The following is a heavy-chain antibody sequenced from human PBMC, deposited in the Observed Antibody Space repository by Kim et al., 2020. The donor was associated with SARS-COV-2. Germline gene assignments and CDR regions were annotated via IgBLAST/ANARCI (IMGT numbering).Heavy chain of an antibody. CDR2: IYYSGST. D-gene: IGHD2-2*02. V-gene: IGHV4-59*08. J-gene: IGHJ5*02. CDR1: GGSISSYY. CDR3: ARSGIVVVPAAINWFDP. Sequence: SETLSLTCTVSGGSISSYYWSWIRQPPGKGLEWIGYIYYSGSTNYNPSLKSRVTISVDTSKNQFSLKLSSVTAADTAVYYCARSGIVVVPAAINWFDPWGQGTLVTVSS.